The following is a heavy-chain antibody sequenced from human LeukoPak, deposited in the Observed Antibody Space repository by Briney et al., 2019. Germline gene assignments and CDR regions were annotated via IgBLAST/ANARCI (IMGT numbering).Heavy chain of an antibody. CDR1: GGSISSGSY. CDR3: ARGRYDFWSGYSPKPSYFDY. V-gene: IGHV4-61*02. CDR2: IYTSGST. Sequence: PSETLSLTCTVSGGSISSGSYWSWIRQPAGKGLEWIGRIYTSGSTNYNPSLKSRVTISVDTSKNQFSLKLSSVTAADTAVYYCARGRYDFWSGYSPKPSYFDYWGQGTLVPVSS. J-gene: IGHJ4*02. D-gene: IGHD3-3*01.